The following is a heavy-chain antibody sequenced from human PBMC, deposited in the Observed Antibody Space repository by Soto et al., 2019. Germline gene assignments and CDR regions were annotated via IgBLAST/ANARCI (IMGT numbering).Heavy chain of an antibody. J-gene: IGHJ4*02. CDR1: GFIFSSYW. CDR3: ARDGVAAGLYFDN. D-gene: IGHD2-15*01. Sequence: EVQLVESGGGLVQPGGSLRLSCAASGFIFSSYWLSWVRQAPGKGLEWVANINQDGSEKYYVDSVRGRFIISRDNAENSLYLQINSLRAEDTALYYCARDGVAAGLYFDNWGQGTLVTVSS. V-gene: IGHV3-7*01. CDR2: INQDGSEK.